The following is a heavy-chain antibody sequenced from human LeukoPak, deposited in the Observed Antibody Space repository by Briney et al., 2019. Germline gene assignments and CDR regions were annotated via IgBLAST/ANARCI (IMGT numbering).Heavy chain of an antibody. CDR1: GFTVSSNY. V-gene: IGHV3-53*01. Sequence: PGGSLRLSCAASGFTVSSNYMSWVRQAPGKGLEWVSVIYSDGGTSYADSVKGRFTISRDTSKNTVYLQVSSLRVEDTAVYYCARAETPAGSYWGQGTLVTVSS. J-gene: IGHJ4*02. D-gene: IGHD2-2*01. CDR3: ARAETPAGSY. CDR2: IYSDGGT.